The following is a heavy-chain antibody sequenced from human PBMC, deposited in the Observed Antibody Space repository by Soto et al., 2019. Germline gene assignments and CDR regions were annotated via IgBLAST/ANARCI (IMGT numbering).Heavy chain of an antibody. CDR3: ARDARGDEAPMDY. V-gene: IGHV1-2*04. CDR2: INPNSGGT. CDR1: GYTFTGYY. J-gene: IGHJ4*02. Sequence: ASLKVSCKASGYTFTGYYMHWVRRAPGQGLEWMGWINPNSGGTNYAQKFQGWVTMTRDTSISTAYMELSRLRSDDTAVYYCARDARGDEAPMDYWGQGTLVTVSS. D-gene: IGHD3-10*01.